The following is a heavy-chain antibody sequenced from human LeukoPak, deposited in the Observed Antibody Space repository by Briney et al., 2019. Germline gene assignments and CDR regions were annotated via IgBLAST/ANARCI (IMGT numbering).Heavy chain of an antibody. Sequence: GGSLRLSCAASGFTFRSYAMSWVRQAPGKGLEWVSAISGSGGSTYYADSVKGRFTISRDNSKNTLYLQMNSLRAEDTAVYYCAKGIVVVVPAAMDVWGQGTTVTVSS. J-gene: IGHJ6*02. D-gene: IGHD2-2*01. V-gene: IGHV3-23*01. CDR2: ISGSGGST. CDR1: GFTFRSYA. CDR3: AKGIVVVVPAAMDV.